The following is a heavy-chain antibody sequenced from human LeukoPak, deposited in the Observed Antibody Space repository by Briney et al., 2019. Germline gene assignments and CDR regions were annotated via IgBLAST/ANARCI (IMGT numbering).Heavy chain of an antibody. J-gene: IGHJ4*02. D-gene: IGHD4-23*01. CDR3: ARDWVTPRYYFDY. Sequence: ASVKVSCKASGYTFTGYYMHWVRQAPGQGLEWMGWINPNSGDTNYAQKFQGRVTMTRDTSSSTAYMDLSRLRSDDTAVYYCARDWVTPRYYFDYWGQGTLVTVSS. V-gene: IGHV1-2*02. CDR2: INPNSGDT. CDR1: GYTFTGYY.